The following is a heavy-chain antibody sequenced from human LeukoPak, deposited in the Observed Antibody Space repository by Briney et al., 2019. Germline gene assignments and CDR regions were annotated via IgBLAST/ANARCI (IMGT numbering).Heavy chain of an antibody. V-gene: IGHV3-33*08. J-gene: IGHJ4*02. CDR3: ASESCSSTSCRGYFDY. D-gene: IGHD2-2*01. CDR2: IWYDGSNK. CDR1: GFTFSSYS. Sequence: GGSLRLSCAASGFTFSSYSMNWVRQAPGKGLEWVAVIWYDGSNKYYADSVKGRFTISRDNSKNTLYLQMNSLRAEDTAVYYCASESCSSTSCRGYFDYWGQGTLVTVSS.